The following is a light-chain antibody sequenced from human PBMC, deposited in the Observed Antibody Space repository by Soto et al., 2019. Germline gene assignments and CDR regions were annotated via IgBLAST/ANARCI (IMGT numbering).Light chain of an antibody. CDR2: AVT. CDR3: SSFTTNYFYV. J-gene: IGLJ1*01. Sequence: QSALTQPASVFGSPGQSITISCTGTRGDVGAYNLVSWYQQHPGKAPKLMIYAVTNRPSGVSARFSASRSAYTASLIISGLQPEDEADYYCSSFTTNYFYVFGPGTKVTV. CDR1: RGDVGAYNL. V-gene: IGLV2-14*02.